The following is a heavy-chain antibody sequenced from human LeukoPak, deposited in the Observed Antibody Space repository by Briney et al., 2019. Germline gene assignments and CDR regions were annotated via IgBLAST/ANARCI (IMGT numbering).Heavy chain of an antibody. J-gene: IGHJ4*01. V-gene: IGHV3-74*01. CDR1: GFTFSKYW. CDR3: ARDAQRGFDYSNSLEY. Sequence: GGSLRLSCAASGFTFSKYWMLWVRQAPGKGLESVSRINTDGTVTTYADSVKGRFTVSRDNADNTMFLQMNSLRVEDTAMYYCARDAQRGFDYSNSLEYWGHGTLVTVSS. CDR2: INTDGTVT. D-gene: IGHD4-11*01.